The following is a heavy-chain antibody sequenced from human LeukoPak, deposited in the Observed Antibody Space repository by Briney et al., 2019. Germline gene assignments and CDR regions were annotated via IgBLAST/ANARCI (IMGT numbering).Heavy chain of an antibody. J-gene: IGHJ4*02. Sequence: KTSETLSLTCTVSGVPISSSNSYWGWIRPPPGTGLEWIGSIYYSGNTYYNASLKSQVSISIYTSKNQFSLRLTSVTAADTAVYYCARQTGSGLFILPGGQGTLVTVSS. CDR2: IYYSGNT. CDR3: ARQTGSGLFILP. CDR1: GVPISSSNSY. D-gene: IGHD3/OR15-3a*01. V-gene: IGHV4-39*01.